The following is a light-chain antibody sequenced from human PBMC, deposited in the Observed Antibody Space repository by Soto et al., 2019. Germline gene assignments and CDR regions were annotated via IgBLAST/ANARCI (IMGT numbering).Light chain of an antibody. CDR1: QSISSW. Sequence: DIQMTQSPSTLSASVGDRVTITCRASQSISSWLAWYQQKPGKAPKLLIYTASSLESGVPSRFSGSGSGTEFTLTISSLQPDDFATYYCQQYNRTFGQGTKVEIK. CDR2: TAS. CDR3: QQYNRT. J-gene: IGKJ1*01. V-gene: IGKV1-5*03.